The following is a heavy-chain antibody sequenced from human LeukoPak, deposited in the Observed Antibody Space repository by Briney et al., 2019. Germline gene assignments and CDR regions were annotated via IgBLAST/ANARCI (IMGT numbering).Heavy chain of an antibody. D-gene: IGHD2-15*01. CDR1: GYTFTIYD. CDR2: MNPNSGNT. Sequence: ASVKVSFKASGYTFTIYDINWVRQATGQGLEWMGWMNPNSGNTGYAQKFQGRVTMTRNTSISTAYMELSSLRSEDTAVYYCARQMVVAASYWFDPWGQGTLVTVSS. V-gene: IGHV1-8*01. J-gene: IGHJ5*02. CDR3: ARQMVVAASYWFDP.